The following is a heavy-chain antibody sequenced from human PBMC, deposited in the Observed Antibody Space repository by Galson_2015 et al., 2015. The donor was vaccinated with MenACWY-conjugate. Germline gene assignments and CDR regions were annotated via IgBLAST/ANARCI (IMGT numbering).Heavy chain of an antibody. D-gene: IGHD2-2*01. Sequence: SLSLSCAASGFIFNNYWMSWVRQVPGKGPEWVAIIKQDGSEKYYVDSVRGRFTISRDNAKNSLYLQMNSLRAEDTAVYYCARDLGFYCSRNDCYSPYWGQGTLVTVSS. CDR3: ARDLGFYCSRNDCYSPY. CDR1: GFIFNNYW. J-gene: IGHJ4*02. V-gene: IGHV3-7*03. CDR2: IKQDGSEK.